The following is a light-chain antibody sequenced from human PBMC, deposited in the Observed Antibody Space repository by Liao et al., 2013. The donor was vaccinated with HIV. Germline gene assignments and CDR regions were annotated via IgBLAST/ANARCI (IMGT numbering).Light chain of an antibody. V-gene: IGLV3-1*01. CDR1: KLGDKY. CDR2: QDI. CDR3: QAWDSGAEI. Sequence: SYEVTQPPSVSVSPGQTATITCSGDKLGDKYACWFQQKPGQSPVMVIYQDIKRPSGIPERFSGSNSGNTATLTISGTQSVDEGDFYCQAWDSGAEIFGGGTKLTVL. J-gene: IGLJ2*01.